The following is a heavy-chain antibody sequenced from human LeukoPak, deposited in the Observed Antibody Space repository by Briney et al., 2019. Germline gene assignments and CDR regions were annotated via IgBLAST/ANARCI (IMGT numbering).Heavy chain of an antibody. CDR1: GGSFSGYY. V-gene: IGHV4-34*01. CDR3: AITYSSGRGPYFDY. D-gene: IGHD6-19*01. Sequence: SETLSLTCAVYGGSFSGYYWSWIRQPPGKGLEWIGEINHSGSTNYNPSLKSRVTISVDTSKNQFSLKLSSVTAADTAVYYCAITYSSGRGPYFDYWGQGTLVTVSS. J-gene: IGHJ4*02. CDR2: INHSGST.